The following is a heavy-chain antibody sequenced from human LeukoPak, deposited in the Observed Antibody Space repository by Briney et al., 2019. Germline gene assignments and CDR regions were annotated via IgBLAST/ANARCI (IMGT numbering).Heavy chain of an antibody. CDR1: GFIFSNYG. V-gene: IGHV3-64D*06. Sequence: GGSLRLSCSASGFIFSNYGMHWVRQAPGKGLEHVSVISSNGGSTHYADSVKGRFTISRDNSKNTVYLQTSSLRPEDTAVYYCVRQITMILPVISYWGQGTVVTVSS. CDR3: VRQITMILPVISY. J-gene: IGHJ4*02. CDR2: ISSNGGST. D-gene: IGHD3-22*01.